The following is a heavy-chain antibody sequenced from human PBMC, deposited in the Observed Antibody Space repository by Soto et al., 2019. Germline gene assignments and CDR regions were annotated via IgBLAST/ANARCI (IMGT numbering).Heavy chain of an antibody. J-gene: IGHJ6*03. CDR2: IYYSGST. D-gene: IGHD3-3*01. CDR3: ARQAHYITIFGVVIPDYYYYYYMDV. V-gene: IGHV4-39*01. CDR1: GGSISSSSFY. Sequence: PSETLSLTCTVSGGSISSSSFYWGWIRQPPGKGLEWIGSIYYSGSTYYNPSLKSRVTISVDTSKNQFSLKLSSVTAADTAVYYCARQAHYITIFGVVIPDYYYYYYMDVWGKGTTVTVSS.